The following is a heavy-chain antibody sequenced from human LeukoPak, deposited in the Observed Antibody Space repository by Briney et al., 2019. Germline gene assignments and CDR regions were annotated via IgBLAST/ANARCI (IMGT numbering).Heavy chain of an antibody. CDR2: IYYSGST. CDR3: ARILGPRRWLQFRGGSTFDY. CDR1: GGSISSGGYY. D-gene: IGHD5-24*01. V-gene: IGHV4-31*03. Sequence: SSQTLSLTCTVSGGSISSGGYYWSWIRQHPGKGLEWIGYIYYSGSTNYNPSLKSRVTISVDTSKNQFSLKLSSVTAADTAVYYCARILGPRRWLQFRGGSTFDYWGQGTLVTVSS. J-gene: IGHJ4*02.